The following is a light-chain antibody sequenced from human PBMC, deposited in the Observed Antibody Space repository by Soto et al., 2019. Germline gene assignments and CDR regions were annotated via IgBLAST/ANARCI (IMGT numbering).Light chain of an antibody. J-gene: IGLJ2*01. Sequence: QSALTQPASVSGSPGQSITISCTGTSSDVGGYNYVSWYQQHPGKAPKLMIYDVSNRPPGVSNRFSGSKSGNTASLTISGLQAEDEAEYYCSSYTTSSVIIGGGTKLTVL. V-gene: IGLV2-14*01. CDR1: SSDVGGYNY. CDR3: SSYTTSSVI. CDR2: DVS.